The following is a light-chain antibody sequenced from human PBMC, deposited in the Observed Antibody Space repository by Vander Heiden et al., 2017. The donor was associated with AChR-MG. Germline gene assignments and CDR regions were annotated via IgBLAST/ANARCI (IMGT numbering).Light chain of an antibody. CDR1: QSISSW. V-gene: IGKV1-5*01. CDR2: DAS. Sequence: DIQMTQSPSALPASVGDRVILTCRASQSISSWLAWYQFKPEKAPKLLIYDASNWESGVPSRFSGSGSGTEFTLTISGLQPDDFATYYCQQYNSYPWTFGLGTKVEIK. J-gene: IGKJ1*01. CDR3: QQYNSYPWT.